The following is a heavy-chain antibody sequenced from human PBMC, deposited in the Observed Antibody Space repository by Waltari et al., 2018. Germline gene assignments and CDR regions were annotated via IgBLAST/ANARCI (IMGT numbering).Heavy chain of an antibody. D-gene: IGHD1-26*01. CDR1: GGTFSSYA. J-gene: IGHJ4*02. CDR2: IIPIFGTA. Sequence: QVQLVQSGAEVKKPGSSVKVSCKASGGTFSSYAISWVRQAPGQGLEWMGGIIPIFGTANYEQKFQGRVTITADESTSTAYMELSSLRSEDTAVYYCARSTLLVGATDYFDYWGQGTLVTVSS. CDR3: ARSTLLVGATDYFDY. V-gene: IGHV1-69*13.